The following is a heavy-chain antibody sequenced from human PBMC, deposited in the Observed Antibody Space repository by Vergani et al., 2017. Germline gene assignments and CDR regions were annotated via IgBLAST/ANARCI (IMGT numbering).Heavy chain of an antibody. CDR1: GFTFSSYW. CDR2: IKQDGSEK. J-gene: IGHJ3*02. D-gene: IGHD1-26*01. CDR3: ARDCSGSYSDNGYAFDS. V-gene: IGHV3-7*01. Sequence: EVQLVESGGGLVQPGGSLRLSCAASGFTFSSYWMSWVRQAPGKGLEWVAKIKQDGSEKYYVDSVKGRFTISRDNANNSLYLQMNSLRADDTAVYYCARDCSGSYSDNGYAFDSWGQGTMVTVSS.